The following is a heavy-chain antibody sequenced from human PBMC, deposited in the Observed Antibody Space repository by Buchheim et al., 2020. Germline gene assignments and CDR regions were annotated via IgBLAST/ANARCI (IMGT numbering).Heavy chain of an antibody. J-gene: IGHJ4*02. CDR2: INHSGST. CDR3: ARTGSDYVWGSYRPAYFDY. V-gene: IGHV4-34*01. D-gene: IGHD3-16*02. Sequence: QVQLQQWGAGLLKPSETLSLTCAVYGGSFSAYYWSWIRQPPGKGLEWIGEINHSGSTNYNPSLKSRVTISVEPSKNQFSLKLSSVTAADTTVYYCARTGSDYVWGSYRPAYFDYWGQGTL. CDR1: GGSFSAYY.